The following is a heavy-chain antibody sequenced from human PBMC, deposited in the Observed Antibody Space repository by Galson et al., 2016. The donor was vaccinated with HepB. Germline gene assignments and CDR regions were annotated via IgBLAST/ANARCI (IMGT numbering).Heavy chain of an antibody. CDR2: INFRGNT. D-gene: IGHD7-27*01. CDR3: ARHRTGEFFNPSDV. J-gene: IGHJ6*02. CDR1: PNYS. V-gene: IGHV4-39*01. Sequence: SETLSLTCNIPPNYSWGWIRQPPGKGHEWIGSINFRGNTFYNPSLASRVTISVDTSRNELSLRLTSVTASDTAVYYCARHRTGEFFNPSDVWGQGTTVTVSS.